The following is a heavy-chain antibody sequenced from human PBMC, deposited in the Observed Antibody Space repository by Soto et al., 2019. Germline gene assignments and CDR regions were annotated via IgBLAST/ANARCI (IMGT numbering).Heavy chain of an antibody. CDR1: GGTFSSYA. Sequence: QVQLVQSGAEVKKPGSSVRVSCKASGGTFSSYAISCVRQAPGQGLEWMGGIIPIFGTENYAQKFQGRVTITADESTSTAYMELSSLRSEDTAVYYCARDRIAGSKYYYGMDVWGQGPTVTVSS. D-gene: IGHD6-13*01. CDR3: ARDRIAGSKYYYGMDV. J-gene: IGHJ6*02. V-gene: IGHV1-69*01. CDR2: IIPIFGTE.